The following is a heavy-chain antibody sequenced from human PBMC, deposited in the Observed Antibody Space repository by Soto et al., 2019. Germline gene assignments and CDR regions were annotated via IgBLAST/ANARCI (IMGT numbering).Heavy chain of an antibody. D-gene: IGHD3-9*01. J-gene: IGHJ3*02. Sequence: PXGSLRLSCSASGFTFSSYGMHWVRQAPGKGLEWVAVIWYDGSNKYYADSVKGRFTISRDNSKNTLYLQMNSLRAEDTAVYYCARDSRYYDLLTVQDAPDALDIWGQGKMV. CDR3: ARDSRYYDLLTVQDAPDALDI. CDR1: GFTFSSYG. CDR2: IWYDGSNK. V-gene: IGHV3-33*01.